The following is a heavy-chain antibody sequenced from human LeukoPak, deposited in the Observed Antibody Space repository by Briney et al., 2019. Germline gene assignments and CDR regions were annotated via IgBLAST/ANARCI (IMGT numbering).Heavy chain of an antibody. V-gene: IGHV3-49*03. CDR2: IRSKPYGGTT. CDR3: TRALVWAHGMDV. Sequence: GGSQRLSYTTSGFTFGDYAMSWFRQAPGKGLEWVGFIRSKPYGGTTEYAASVKGRFTISRDDSKSIAYLQMNSLRTEDTSVYYCTRALVWAHGMDVWGQGTTVTVSS. J-gene: IGHJ6*02. CDR1: GFTFGDYA. D-gene: IGHD2-8*01.